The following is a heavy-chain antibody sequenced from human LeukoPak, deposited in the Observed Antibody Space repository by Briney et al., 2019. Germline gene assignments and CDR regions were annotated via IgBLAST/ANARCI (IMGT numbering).Heavy chain of an antibody. Sequence: PGGSLRLSCAASGITLSTYWMSWVRQAPGKGLEWVANIKQDGSEKNYVDPVKGRFTISRDNARNSLYLQMDSLRAEDTALYYCARGGLYWHIWGQGTMVTVSS. CDR2: IKQDGSEK. V-gene: IGHV3-7*04. CDR3: ARGGLYWHI. D-gene: IGHD2-15*01. CDR1: GITLSTYW. J-gene: IGHJ3*02.